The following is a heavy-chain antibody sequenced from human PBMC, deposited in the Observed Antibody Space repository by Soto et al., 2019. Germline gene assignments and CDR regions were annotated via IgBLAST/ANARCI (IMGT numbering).Heavy chain of an antibody. CDR3: AREPRYCRGGSCSITGDAYDV. Sequence: GGSLRLCCTASGFIVSDTYVNWVRQAPGKGLEWVSVISNRGDTHYADSVRGRFSLSRDISDNTLHLQMNNLRVEDTAVYYCAREPRYCRGGSCSITGDAYDVWGQGTMVTVSS. D-gene: IGHD2-15*01. V-gene: IGHV3-66*01. CDR1: GFIVSDTY. CDR2: ISNRGDT. J-gene: IGHJ3*01.